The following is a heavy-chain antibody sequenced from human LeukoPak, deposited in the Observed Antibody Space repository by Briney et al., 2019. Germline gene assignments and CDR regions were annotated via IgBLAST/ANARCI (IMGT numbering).Heavy chain of an antibody. CDR3: ARSLSGAWYAYDY. J-gene: IGHJ4*02. D-gene: IGHD6-19*01. CDR2: IYYSGST. Sequence: SETLSLTCTVSGGSISSNYWSWIRQPPGKGLEWIGYIYYSGSTDYNPSLKSRVTVSVDTSKNQFSLKLNSVTAADTAVYYCARSLSGAWYAYDYWGQGTLVTVSS. V-gene: IGHV4-59*01. CDR1: GGSISSNY.